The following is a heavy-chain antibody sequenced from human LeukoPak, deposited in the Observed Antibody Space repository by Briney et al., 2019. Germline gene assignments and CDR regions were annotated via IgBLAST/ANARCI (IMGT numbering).Heavy chain of an antibody. D-gene: IGHD3-22*01. CDR1: GFTFSSYS. CDR2: ISSSSSYI. J-gene: IGHJ4*02. Sequence: GGYLRLSCEPSGFTFSSYSMTWARQAPGKGLEWVSPISSSSSYIYYADLVKGRFTISRDNAKNSLYLQMNSLRAEDTAVYYCAGWVISSGGQGTLVTVSS. CDR3: AGWVISS. V-gene: IGHV3-21*01.